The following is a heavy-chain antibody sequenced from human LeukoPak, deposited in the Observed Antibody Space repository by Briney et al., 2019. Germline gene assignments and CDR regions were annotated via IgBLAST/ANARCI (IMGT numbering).Heavy chain of an antibody. V-gene: IGHV4-34*01. CDR3: ARHLLYSSAAPKPYYFDY. J-gene: IGHJ4*02. CDR2: INHSGST. D-gene: IGHD6-13*01. Sequence: SETLSLTCAVYGGSFSGYYWSWIRQPPGKGLEWIGEINHSGSTNYNPSLKSRVTISVDTSKNQFSLKLSSVTAADTAVYYCARHLLYSSAAPKPYYFDYWGQGTLVTVSS. CDR1: GGSFSGYY.